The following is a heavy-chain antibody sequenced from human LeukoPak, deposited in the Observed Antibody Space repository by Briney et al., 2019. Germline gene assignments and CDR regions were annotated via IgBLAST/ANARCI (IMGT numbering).Heavy chain of an antibody. CDR3: ARGMGNEGLTS. Sequence: SETLSLTCTVSGYSISSGYYWGWIRQPPGKGLQWIGSIYHSGSTYYNPSLKSRLTISADTSKNQFSLTLTSVTAADTAVYYCARGMGNEGLTSWGPGTLVTVSS. CDR2: IYHSGST. J-gene: IGHJ3*01. V-gene: IGHV4-38-2*02. D-gene: IGHD7-27*01. CDR1: GYSISSGYY.